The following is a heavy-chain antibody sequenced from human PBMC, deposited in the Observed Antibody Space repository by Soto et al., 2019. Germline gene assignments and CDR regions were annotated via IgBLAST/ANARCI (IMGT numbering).Heavy chain of an antibody. CDR1: GDSISSAYF. J-gene: IGHJ4*02. CDR3: ARVDRGAFDQ. V-gene: IGHV4-38-2*01. D-gene: IGHD5-12*01. CDR2: IYHSGTT. Sequence: SETLSLTCAVSGDSISSAYFWAWIRQSPGKGLEWIGSIYHSGTTYYNPSFNSRVTISVDTSKNQFSLKLSSVTAADSAVYYCARVDRGAFDQWGQGNLVTVSS.